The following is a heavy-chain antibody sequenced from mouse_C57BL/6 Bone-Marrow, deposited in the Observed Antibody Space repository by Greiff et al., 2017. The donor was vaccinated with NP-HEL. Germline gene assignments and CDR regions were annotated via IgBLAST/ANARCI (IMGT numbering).Heavy chain of an antibody. V-gene: IGHV1-5*01. CDR2: IYPGNSDT. CDR1: GYTFTSYW. J-gene: IGHJ3*01. CDR3: ARGAY. Sequence: VQLQQSGTVLARPGASVKMSCKTSGYTFTSYWMHWVKQRPGQGLEWIGAIYPGNSDTSYNQKFKGKATLTADKSSSTVYMQLSSLTSEDSAVYFCARGAYWGQGTLVTVSA.